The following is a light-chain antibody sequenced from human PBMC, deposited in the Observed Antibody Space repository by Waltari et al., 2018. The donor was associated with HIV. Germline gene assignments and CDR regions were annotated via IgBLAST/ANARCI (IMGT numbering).Light chain of an antibody. CDR3: QERSNWPPLT. CDR2: DTS. CDR1: QSVGYY. V-gene: IGKV3-11*01. Sequence: EIVLTQSPATLSLSPGERATLSCRASQSVGYYLAWYQQKPGQAPRLLIYDTSIRATGIPARFSGSVSGTDFTLTISSLESEDFAVYYCQERSNWPPLTFGGGTKVEIK. J-gene: IGKJ4*01.